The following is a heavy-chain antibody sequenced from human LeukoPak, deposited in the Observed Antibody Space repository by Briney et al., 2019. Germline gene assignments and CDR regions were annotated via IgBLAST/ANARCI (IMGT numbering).Heavy chain of an antibody. CDR2: IQYDGSNE. V-gene: IGHV3-30*02. CDR1: GFTFSSYG. J-gene: IGHJ6*03. CDR3: AKDRCSNGIGCYYYYMDV. Sequence: GGSLRLSCAASGFTFSSYGMHWVRQAPGKGLEWVAYIQYDGSNEQYADSVKGRFSISRDSSKNVLYLQLNSLRAEDTAVYYCAKDRCSNGIGCYYYYMDVWGKGTTVTISS. D-gene: IGHD2-8*01.